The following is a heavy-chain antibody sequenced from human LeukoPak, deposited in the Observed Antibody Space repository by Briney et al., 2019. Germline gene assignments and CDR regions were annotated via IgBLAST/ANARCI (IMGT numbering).Heavy chain of an antibody. J-gene: IGHJ4*02. CDR2: ISSSSSYI. CDR1: GFTFSSYS. D-gene: IGHD3-10*01. CDR3: AKGLVRGVTSDY. Sequence: GGSLRLSCAASGFTFSSYSMNWVRQAPGKGLEWVSSISSSSSYIYYADSVKGRFTISRDNAKNSLYLQMNSLRAEDTAVYYCAKGLVRGVTSDYWGQGTLVTVSS. V-gene: IGHV3-21*01.